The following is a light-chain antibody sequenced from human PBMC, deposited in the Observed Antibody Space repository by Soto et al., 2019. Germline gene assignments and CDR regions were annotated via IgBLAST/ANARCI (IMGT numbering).Light chain of an antibody. CDR2: DAS. V-gene: IGKV3-11*01. CDR3: QQRSSWPGT. CDR1: QRVRSS. Sequence: EIVLTQSPATLSLSPGERATLSCRATQRVRSSLAWYRQQPGQAPRLLIYDASRRATGIPARFSGSGSGTDFTLTISSLEPMDFAVYYCQQRSSWPGTFGQGTKVEVK. J-gene: IGKJ1*01.